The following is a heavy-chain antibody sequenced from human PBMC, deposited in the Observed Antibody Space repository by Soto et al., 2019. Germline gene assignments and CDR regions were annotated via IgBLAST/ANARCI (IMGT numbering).Heavy chain of an antibody. Sequence: GGSLRLSCAASGFTFSSYGMHWVRQAPGKGLEWVAVISYDGSNKYYADSVKGRFTISRDNSKNTLYLQMNSLRAEDTAVYYCAKDILTMIVVDREVVFQHWGQGTLVTVSS. CDR3: AKDILTMIVVDREVVFQH. D-gene: IGHD3-22*01. CDR2: ISYDGSNK. CDR1: GFTFSSYG. V-gene: IGHV3-30*18. J-gene: IGHJ1*01.